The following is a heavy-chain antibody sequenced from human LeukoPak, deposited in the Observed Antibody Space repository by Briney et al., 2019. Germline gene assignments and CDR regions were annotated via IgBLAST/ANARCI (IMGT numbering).Heavy chain of an antibody. V-gene: IGHV4-38-2*02. CDR3: ARKSQGAGGWFDP. J-gene: IGHJ5*02. D-gene: IGHD3-16*01. Sequence: SETLSLTCSVSAYSISSGYYWGWIRQPPGKGLEWIGSIHHTGYTFYNPSVKSRITISVETPKNQFSLKLSSVTAADTAMYYCARKSQGAGGWFDPWGQGTLVTVSS. CDR1: AYSISSGYY. CDR2: IHHTGYT.